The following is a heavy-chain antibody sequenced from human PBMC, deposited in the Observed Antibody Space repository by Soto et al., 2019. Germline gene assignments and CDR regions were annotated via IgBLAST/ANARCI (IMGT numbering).Heavy chain of an antibody. J-gene: IGHJ3*02. D-gene: IGHD2-8*01. CDR1: SGSISSSNW. CDR2: IYHSGRT. CDR3: ARIYCTNGVCYTGHDAFDI. V-gene: IGHV4-4*02. Sequence: QVQLQESGPGLVKPSGTLSLTCAVSSGSISSSNWWSWVRQPPGKVLEWIGEIYHSGRTNYNPSLQSRVTISVDKSKNQFSLKLSSVTAADTAVYYCARIYCTNGVCYTGHDAFDIWGQGTMVTVSS.